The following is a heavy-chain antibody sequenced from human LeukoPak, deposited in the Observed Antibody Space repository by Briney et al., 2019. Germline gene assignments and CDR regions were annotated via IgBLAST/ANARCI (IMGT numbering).Heavy chain of an antibody. J-gene: IGHJ4*02. CDR2: IWYDGSNK. D-gene: IGHD3-22*01. Sequence: GGSLRLSCAASGFTFSSYGMHWVRQAPGKGLEWVAVIWYDGSNKYYADSVKGRFTISRDNSKNTLYLQMNSLRAEDTAVYYCARTPRPYYYDSSPTDPFDYWGQGTLVTVSS. V-gene: IGHV3-33*01. CDR1: GFTFSSYG. CDR3: ARTPRPYYYDSSPTDPFDY.